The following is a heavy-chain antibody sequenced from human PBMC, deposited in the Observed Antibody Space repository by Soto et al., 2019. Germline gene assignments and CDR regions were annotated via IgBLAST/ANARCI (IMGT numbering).Heavy chain of an antibody. J-gene: IGHJ4*01. CDR1: GGSISSYY. CDR2: IYYSGST. Sequence: SETLSLTCTVSGGSISSYYWSWIRQPPGKGLEWIGYIYYSGSTNYNPSLKSRVTISVDRSKNQFSLKLSSVTAADTAVYYCARGAYDPGSYVHFDYWGQGTLVTVSS. D-gene: IGHD3-10*01. V-gene: IGHV4-59*12. CDR3: ARGAYDPGSYVHFDY.